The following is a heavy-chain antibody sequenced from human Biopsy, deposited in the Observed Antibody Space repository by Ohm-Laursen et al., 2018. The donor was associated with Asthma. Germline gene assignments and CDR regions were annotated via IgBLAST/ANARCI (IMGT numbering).Heavy chain of an antibody. CDR3: ARRGGVRRYFDY. Sequence: TLSLTCTVSGSSISSGAYYWSWVRQPPGKGLEWIGYIYYIGSTYYNPSLKSRVAISLDTSKNQFSLKLSSVTAADTAAYFCARRGGVRRYFDYWGQGTLVTVSS. V-gene: IGHV4-30-4*01. J-gene: IGHJ4*02. CDR2: IYYIGST. D-gene: IGHD3-16*01. CDR1: GSSISSGAYY.